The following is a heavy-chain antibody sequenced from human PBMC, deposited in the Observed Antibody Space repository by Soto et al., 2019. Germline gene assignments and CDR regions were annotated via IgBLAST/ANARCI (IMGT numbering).Heavy chain of an antibody. J-gene: IGHJ5*02. D-gene: IGHD2-15*01. V-gene: IGHV1-69*13. CDR3: APIGYCSGGSCRRVGFDP. CDR2: IIPIFGTA. CDR1: GYTFTSYD. Sequence: ASVKVSCKASGYTFTSYDINWVRQAPGQGLEWMGGIIPIFGTANYAQKFQGRVTITADESTSTAYMELSSLRSEDTAVYYCAPIGYCSGGSCRRVGFDPWGQGTLVTVSS.